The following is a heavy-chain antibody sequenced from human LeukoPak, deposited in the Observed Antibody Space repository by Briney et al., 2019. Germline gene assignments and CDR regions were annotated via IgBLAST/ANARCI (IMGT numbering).Heavy chain of an antibody. CDR3: ARDHTVTTSVPAFDI. CDR1: GYTFTSYG. D-gene: IGHD4-17*01. CDR2: ISAYNGNT. Sequence: GASVKVSCKASGYTFTSYGISWVRQAPGQGLEWMGWISAYNGNTNYAQKLQGRVTMTTDTSTSTAYMELRSLRSDDTAAYYCARDHTVTTSVPAFDIWGQGTMVTVSS. V-gene: IGHV1-18*01. J-gene: IGHJ3*02.